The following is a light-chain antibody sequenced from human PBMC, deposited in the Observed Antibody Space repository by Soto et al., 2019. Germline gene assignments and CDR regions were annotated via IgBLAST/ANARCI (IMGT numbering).Light chain of an antibody. CDR3: QQYNNWPPYT. V-gene: IGKV3-15*01. CDR1: QSVSSN. CDR2: GAS. Sequence: EILMTQSPATLSVSPGERATLSCRASQSVSSNLAWYQQKPGQAPRLLIYGASSRATGIPARFSGSGFGTEFTLTISSLQPEDFAVYYCQQYNNWPPYTFGQGTKLEIK. J-gene: IGKJ2*01.